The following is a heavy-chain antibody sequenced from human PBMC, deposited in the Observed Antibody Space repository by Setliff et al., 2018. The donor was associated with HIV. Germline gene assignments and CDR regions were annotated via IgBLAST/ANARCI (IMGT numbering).Heavy chain of an antibody. CDR3: ARGYSSSSSYYYGMDV. CDR1: GYTFTSYG. V-gene: IGHV1-18*01. CDR2: ISGYNGYT. D-gene: IGHD6-6*01. Sequence: GASVKVSCKASGYTFTSYGISWVRQAPGQGLEWMGWISGYNGYTNYAQNLQGRVTMTTDTSTSTAYMELRSLRSDDTAVYYCARGYSSSSSYYYGMDVWGQGTTVTVSS. J-gene: IGHJ6*02.